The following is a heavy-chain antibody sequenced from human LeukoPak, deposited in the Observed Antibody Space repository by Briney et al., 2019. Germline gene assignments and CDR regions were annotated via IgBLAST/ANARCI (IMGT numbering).Heavy chain of an antibody. D-gene: IGHD2-15*01. CDR3: ARHGQFGCNNVVCYKSFFYYGMDV. CDR1: GHDFSDYW. J-gene: IGHJ6*02. Sequence: PGESLKISCRGSGHDFSDYWIGWVRQMPGKGLEWMGIIFPGDSNTIYGPSFQGQVTISVDRSISTAYLQWSSLKASDTAMYYCARHGQFGCNNVVCYKSFFYYGMDVWGQGTAVTVSS. CDR2: IFPGDSNT. V-gene: IGHV5-51*01.